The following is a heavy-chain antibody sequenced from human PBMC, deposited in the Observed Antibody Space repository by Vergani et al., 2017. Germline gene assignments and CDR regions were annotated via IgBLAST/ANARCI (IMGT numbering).Heavy chain of an antibody. CDR1: GYTFTSYG. Sequence: QVQLVQSGAEVKKPGASVKVSCKASGYTFTSYGISWVRQAPGQGLEWMGWISAYNGNTNYAQKLQGRVTMTTDTSTSTAYMELRSLRSDDTAVYYCARETYQLPPNLCYYYYGMDVWGQGTTVTVSS. CDR3: ARETYQLPPNLCYYYYGMDV. J-gene: IGHJ6*02. D-gene: IGHD2-2*01. V-gene: IGHV1-18*01. CDR2: ISAYNGNT.